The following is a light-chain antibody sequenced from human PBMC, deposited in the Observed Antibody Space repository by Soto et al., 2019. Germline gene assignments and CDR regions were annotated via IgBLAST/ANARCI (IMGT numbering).Light chain of an antibody. CDR1: SSNIGSHY. CDR2: SNN. J-gene: IGLJ2*01. Sequence: QPVLTQPPSASGTPGQRVTISCSGSSSNIGSHYVYWYHQVPGTAPKLLIYSNNQRPSGVPDRFSGSKSGTSASLAISGLRSEDEADYYCAAWDDSLSVVFGGGTKLTVL. V-gene: IGLV1-47*02. CDR3: AAWDDSLSVV.